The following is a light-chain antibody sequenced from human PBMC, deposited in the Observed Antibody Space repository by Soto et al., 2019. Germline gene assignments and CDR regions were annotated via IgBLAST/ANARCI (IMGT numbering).Light chain of an antibody. J-gene: IGKJ1*01. Sequence: EIVLTQSPGTLSLSPGERATLSCRASQSVTSSYLAWYQQKPGQAPRPLIYGASTRATGIPDRFSGSGSGTDFTLTISRREPEDFAVYYCQQYSASPWTFGQGTKVEIK. CDR3: QQYSASPWT. CDR2: GAS. V-gene: IGKV3-20*01. CDR1: QSVTSSY.